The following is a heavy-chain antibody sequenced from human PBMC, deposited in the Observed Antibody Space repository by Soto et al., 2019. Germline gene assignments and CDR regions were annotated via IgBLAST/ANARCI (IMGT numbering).Heavy chain of an antibody. J-gene: IGHJ6*02. CDR2: IIPIFGTA. V-gene: IGHV1-69*06. CDR1: GGTFSRYS. D-gene: IGHD3-3*01. Sequence: GASVKVSCKASGGTFSRYSISWVREAPGQGLEWVGGIIPIFGTANYAQKFQGRVTITADKSTSTAYMELSSLRSEDTAVYYCARDVYDFWSGNYYYGMDVWGQGTTVTVSS. CDR3: ARDVYDFWSGNYYYGMDV.